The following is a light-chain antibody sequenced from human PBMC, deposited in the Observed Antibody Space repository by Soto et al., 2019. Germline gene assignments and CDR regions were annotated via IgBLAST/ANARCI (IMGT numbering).Light chain of an antibody. CDR3: QQYNDWPLT. Sequence: EIVMTQSPATLSVSPGDGATLSCRASQSVDSNLAWYQQKPGQTPRLPIYGASTRPTGIPARFSGSGSGTEFTLTISSLQSEDFAVYYCQQYNDWPLTFGGGTKVDI. V-gene: IGKV3D-15*01. J-gene: IGKJ4*01. CDR1: QSVDSN. CDR2: GAS.